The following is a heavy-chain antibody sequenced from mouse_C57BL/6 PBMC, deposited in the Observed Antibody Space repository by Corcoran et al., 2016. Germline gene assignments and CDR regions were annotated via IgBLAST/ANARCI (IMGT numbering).Heavy chain of an antibody. Sequence: QVTLKESGPGILQSSQTLSLTCSFSGFSLSTSGMGVSWIRQPSGKGLEWLAHIYWDDDKRYNPSLTSRLTISKDTSRNQVFLKITSVDTADTATYYCARTYYSNFDYWGQGTTLTVSS. CDR3: ARTYYSNFDY. J-gene: IGHJ2*01. CDR2: IYWDDDK. D-gene: IGHD2-5*01. CDR1: GFSLSTSGMG. V-gene: IGHV8-12*01.